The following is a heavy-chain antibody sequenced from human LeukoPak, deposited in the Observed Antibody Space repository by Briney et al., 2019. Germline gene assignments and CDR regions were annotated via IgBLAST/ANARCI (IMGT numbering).Heavy chain of an antibody. CDR2: INPNSGGT. Sequence: ASVKVSCTASGYTFTGYYMHWVRQAPGQGLEWMGWINPNSGGTNYAQKFQGRVTMTRDTSISTAYMELSRLRSDDTAVYYCARARGYYDSSGYYDYFDYWGQGTLVTVSS. V-gene: IGHV1-2*02. D-gene: IGHD3-22*01. J-gene: IGHJ4*02. CDR3: ARARGYYDSSGYYDYFDY. CDR1: GYTFTGYY.